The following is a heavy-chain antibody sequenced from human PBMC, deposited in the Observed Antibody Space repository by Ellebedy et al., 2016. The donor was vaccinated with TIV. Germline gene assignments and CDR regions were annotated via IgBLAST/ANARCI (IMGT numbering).Heavy chain of an antibody. Sequence: ASVKVSCKASGGTFSSYAISWVRQAPGQGLEWMGGIIPIFGTANYAQKFQGRVTITADESTSTGYMELSSLRSEDTAVYYCARGAGMATINPLDYWGQGTLVTVSS. V-gene: IGHV1-69*13. CDR1: GGTFSSYA. CDR2: IIPIFGTA. J-gene: IGHJ4*02. D-gene: IGHD5-24*01. CDR3: ARGAGMATINPLDY.